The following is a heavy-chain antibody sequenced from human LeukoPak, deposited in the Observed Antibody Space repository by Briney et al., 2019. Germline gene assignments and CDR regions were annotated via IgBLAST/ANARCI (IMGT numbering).Heavy chain of an antibody. CDR3: ARNPVLDIVVVPAAIFDY. Sequence: PSETLSLTCAVSGYSISSGYYWGWIRQPPGKGLEWIGSIYHSGSTYYNQSLKSRVTVSVDTSKNQFSLKLSSVTAADTAVYYCARNPVLDIVVVPAAIFDYWGQGTLVTVSS. CDR1: GYSISSGYY. J-gene: IGHJ4*02. D-gene: IGHD2-2*03. V-gene: IGHV4-38-2*01. CDR2: IYHSGST.